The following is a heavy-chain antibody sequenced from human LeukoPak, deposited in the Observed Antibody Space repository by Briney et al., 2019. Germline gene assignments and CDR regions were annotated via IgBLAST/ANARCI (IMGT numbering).Heavy chain of an antibody. CDR3: ARDGGPGSGWSDFDY. V-gene: IGHV3-30-3*01. Sequence: PGRSLRLSCAASGFTFSSYAMHWVRQAPGKGLEWVAVISYDGSNKYYADSVKGRLTISRDNSKNTLYLQMNSLRAEDTAVYYCARDGGPGSGWSDFDYWGQGTLVTVSS. D-gene: IGHD6-19*01. CDR2: ISYDGSNK. J-gene: IGHJ4*02. CDR1: GFTFSSYA.